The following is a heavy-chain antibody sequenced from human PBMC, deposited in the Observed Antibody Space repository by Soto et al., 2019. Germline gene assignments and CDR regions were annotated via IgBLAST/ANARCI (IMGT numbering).Heavy chain of an antibody. CDR2: IDNSGST. CDR3: AGXVSDFDVRRYRTSYFDQ. V-gene: IGHV4-31*03. D-gene: IGHD3-10*02. J-gene: IGHJ4*02. CDR1: GASVSAGVYY. Sequence: SETLSLTCTVSGASVSAGVYYWTWIRQHPGKGLEWIGYIDNSGSTYYNPSLTGRVDISVDTSKNEFSLNLQSLTAADTAFYYCAGXVSDFDVRRYRTSYFDQWGQGILVTVSS.